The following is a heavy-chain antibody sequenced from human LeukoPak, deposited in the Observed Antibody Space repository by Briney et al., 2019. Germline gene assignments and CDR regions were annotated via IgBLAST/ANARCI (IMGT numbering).Heavy chain of an antibody. D-gene: IGHD2-2*01. CDR2: IDYSGYT. Sequence: PSETLSLTCNISEGSISHDYWVWVRQPPGKGLEWIAYIDYSGYTDYNPSVKSRVTMSIDTSKGQFTLHLRSVSAEDTAIYYCTTCAPNRYWFAPWGQGIQVTVSS. CDR3: TTCAPNRYWFAP. V-gene: IGHV4-59*08. CDR1: EGSISHDY. J-gene: IGHJ5*02.